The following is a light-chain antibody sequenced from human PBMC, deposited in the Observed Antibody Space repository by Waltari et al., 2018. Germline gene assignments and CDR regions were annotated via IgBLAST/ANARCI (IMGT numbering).Light chain of an antibody. CDR2: KAS. V-gene: IGKV1-5*03. J-gene: IGKJ4*01. Sequence: ITCRASQSISTLLAWYQQKPGKAPKLLIYKASSLESGVPSTFSGSGSGTEFTLTISSLQPDDFATYYCQQYNTYPLTFGGGTKVEIK. CDR3: QQYNTYPLT. CDR1: QSISTL.